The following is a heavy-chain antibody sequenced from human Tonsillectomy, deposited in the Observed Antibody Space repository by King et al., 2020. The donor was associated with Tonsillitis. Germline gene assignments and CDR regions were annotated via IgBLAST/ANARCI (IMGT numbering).Heavy chain of an antibody. D-gene: IGHD2-15*01. Sequence: EVQLVESGGGLVKPGGSLRLSCEASGFTFSSYSMNWVRQAPGKGLEWVSSISSSSSYIYYADSVKGRFTISRDNAKNSLYLQMNSLRAEDTAVYYCARARNDCSGGSCYYYFAYWGQGTLVTVSS. CDR1: GFTFSSYS. J-gene: IGHJ4*02. CDR3: ARARNDCSGGSCYYYFAY. V-gene: IGHV3-21*01. CDR2: ISSSSSYI.